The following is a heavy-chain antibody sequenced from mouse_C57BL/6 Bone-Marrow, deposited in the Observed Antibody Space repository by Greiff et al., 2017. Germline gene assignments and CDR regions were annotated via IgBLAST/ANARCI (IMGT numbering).Heavy chain of an antibody. CDR3: ARPYYYGSSYLDY. V-gene: IGHV1-64*01. D-gene: IGHD1-1*01. J-gene: IGHJ2*01. CDR1: GYTFTSYW. Sequence: VQLQQSGAELVKPGASVKLSCKASGYTFTSYWMHWVKQRPGQGLEWIGMIHPNSGSTNYNEKFKSKATLTVDKSSSTAYMQLSSLTSEDSAVYYCARPYYYGSSYLDYWGQGTTLTVSS. CDR2: IHPNSGST.